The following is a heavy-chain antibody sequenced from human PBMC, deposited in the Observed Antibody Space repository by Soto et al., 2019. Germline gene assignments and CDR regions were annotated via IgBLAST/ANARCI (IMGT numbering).Heavy chain of an antibody. J-gene: IGHJ3*02. Sequence: ASVKVSCKASGYTFTAYSMHSVRQAPRQGTEGMGWINANSGGTNYAQKFQGWVTMTRDTSISTAYMELSRLRSDDTAVYYCAAFTRYCSSTSCPSDAFDIWGQGTMVTVSS. CDR2: INANSGGT. D-gene: IGHD2-2*01. CDR1: GYTFTAYS. CDR3: AAFTRYCSSTSCPSDAFDI. V-gene: IGHV1-2*04.